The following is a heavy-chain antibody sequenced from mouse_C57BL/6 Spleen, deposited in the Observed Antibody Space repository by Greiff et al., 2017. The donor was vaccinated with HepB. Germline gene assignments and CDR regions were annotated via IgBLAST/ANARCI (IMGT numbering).Heavy chain of an antibody. D-gene: IGHD1-1*01. J-gene: IGHJ1*03. CDR2: INPSNGGT. Sequence: QVQLQQPGTELVKPGASVKLSCKASGYTFTSYWMHWVKQRPGQGLEWIGNINPSNGGTNYNEKFKSKATPTVDKSSSTAYMQLSSLTSEDSAVYYCARGGYGSSYWYVDVWGTGTTVTVAS. CDR3: ARGGYGSSYWYVDV. V-gene: IGHV1-53*01. CDR1: GYTFTSYW.